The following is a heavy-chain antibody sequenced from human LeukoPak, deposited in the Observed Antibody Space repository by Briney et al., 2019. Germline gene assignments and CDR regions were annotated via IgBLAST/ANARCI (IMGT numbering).Heavy chain of an antibody. Sequence: SETLSLTCTVSNGSVRSYYWSWVRQSPGKGLEWIGYIYYSGSTNYNPSLKSRVTISIHTSRNQFSLMLSSVTAADTAMYYCARYYDRTGFDYWGQGTLVTVSS. CDR2: IYYSGST. J-gene: IGHJ4*02. D-gene: IGHD3-16*01. CDR1: NGSVRSYY. CDR3: ARYYDRTGFDY. V-gene: IGHV4-59*08.